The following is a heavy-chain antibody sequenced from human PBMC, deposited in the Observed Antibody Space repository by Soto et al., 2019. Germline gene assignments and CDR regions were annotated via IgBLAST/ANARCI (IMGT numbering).Heavy chain of an antibody. Sequence: PSETLSLTCTVSGGSISSGGYYWSWIRQHPGKGLEWIGYIYYSGSTYYNPSLKSRVTISVDTSRTQFSLKLTSVTAADTAVYYCARGEGRLVGTWFDPWGQGTLVTVSS. CDR3: ARGEGRLVGTWFDP. J-gene: IGHJ5*02. V-gene: IGHV4-31*03. D-gene: IGHD5-12*01. CDR1: GGSISSGGYY. CDR2: IYYSGST.